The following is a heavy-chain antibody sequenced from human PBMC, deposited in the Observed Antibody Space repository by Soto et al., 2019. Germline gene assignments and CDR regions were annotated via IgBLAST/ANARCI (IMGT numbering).Heavy chain of an antibody. CDR2: MYNTGST. Sequence: PSETLSLTFTVSGGSIKGYYGSWIRQPPGKGLEWIGYMYNTGSTVYNPSFKSRVTISVDTSKNQFSLKLNSVTAADTAVYYCARDLWGYCGTDCYPLDVWGQGTTVTVS. CDR3: ARDLWGYCGTDCYPLDV. J-gene: IGHJ6*02. CDR1: GGSIKGYY. D-gene: IGHD2-21*02. V-gene: IGHV4-59*01.